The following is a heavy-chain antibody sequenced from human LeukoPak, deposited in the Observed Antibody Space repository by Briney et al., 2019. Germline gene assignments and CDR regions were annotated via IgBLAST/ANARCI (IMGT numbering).Heavy chain of an antibody. J-gene: IGHJ4*02. Sequence: PGGSLRLSCAASGFTVSSNYMSWVRQAPGKGLEGVSLIYIAGSTHYADSVKGRFTISRDHSKNTLYLQMNSLRAEDTAVYYCARSLAGWDDYFDYWGQGALVTVSS. V-gene: IGHV3-66*01. CDR1: GFTVSSNY. D-gene: IGHD6-19*01. CDR2: IYIAGST. CDR3: ARSLAGWDDYFDY.